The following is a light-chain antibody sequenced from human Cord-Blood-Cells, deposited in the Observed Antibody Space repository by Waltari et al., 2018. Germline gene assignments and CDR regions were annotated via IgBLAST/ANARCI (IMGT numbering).Light chain of an antibody. CDR2: GAY. V-gene: IGKV3-15*01. CDR1: QSVSSH. J-gene: IGKJ4*01. CDR3: QQYNNWPPLT. Sequence: EIARTHSPAPLSVSPGARATLSCRARQSVSSHFAWYQQKHAQAPWLLIYGAYARATGIPARFRGSGSGTEFTRTISSLQSEDFAVYYCQQYNNWPPLTFGGGTKVEIK.